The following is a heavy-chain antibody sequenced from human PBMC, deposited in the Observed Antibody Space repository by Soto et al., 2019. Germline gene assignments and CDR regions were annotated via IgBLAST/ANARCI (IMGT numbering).Heavy chain of an antibody. J-gene: IGHJ4*02. D-gene: IGHD3-9*01. CDR2: GGT. CDR3: ARDQAYYDILTGYYNRYCFDY. V-gene: IGHV1-2*04. Sequence: GGTNYAQKFQGWVTMTRDTSISTAYMELSRLRSDDTAVYYCARDQAYYDILTGYYNRYCFDYWGQGTLVTVSS.